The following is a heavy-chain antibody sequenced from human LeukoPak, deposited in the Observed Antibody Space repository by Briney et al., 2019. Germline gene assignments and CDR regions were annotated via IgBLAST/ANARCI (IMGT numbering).Heavy chain of an antibody. D-gene: IGHD3-22*01. V-gene: IGHV1-18*01. CDR3: ARGTYYYDSSGFKKDY. CDR2: ISAYNGNT. CDR1: GYTFTSYG. J-gene: IGHJ4*02. Sequence: ASVKVSCKASGYTFTSYGISWVRQAPGQGLEWMGWISAYNGNTNYAQKLQGRVTMTRDTSISTAYMELSRLRSDDTAVYYCARGTYYYDSSGFKKDYWGQGTLVTVSS.